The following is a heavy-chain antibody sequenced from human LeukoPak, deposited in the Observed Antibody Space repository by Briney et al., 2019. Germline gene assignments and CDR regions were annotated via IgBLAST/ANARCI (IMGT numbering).Heavy chain of an antibody. D-gene: IGHD3-10*01. V-gene: IGHV3-53*01. J-gene: IGHJ4*02. CDR2: IYSGGTT. CDR3: ARGYYGSGPDS. Sequence: PGGSLRLSCAASGFTFSSNYMNWVRQAPGKGLEWVSVIYSGGTTYYADSVKGRFTISRDNSKNTLYPQMNSLRADDTAVYYCARGYYGSGPDSWGQGTLVTVSS. CDR1: GFTFSSNY.